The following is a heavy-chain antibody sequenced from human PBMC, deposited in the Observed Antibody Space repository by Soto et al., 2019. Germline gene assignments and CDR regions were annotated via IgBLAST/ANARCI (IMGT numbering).Heavy chain of an antibody. CDR2: INPAGGTT. V-gene: IGHV1-46*01. CDR3: ALKVVTDYDN. D-gene: IGHD2-21*02. CDR1: GYSFTSTY. Sequence: QVQLVQSGAEVKKPGASVRISCRASGYSFTSTYVHWVRQAPGQGPEWMGIINPAGGTTYYAQKFQGSLTITSDTSTDTVFMDLNDLTSEDTAVYFCALKVVTDYDNWGQGTLLTVSS. J-gene: IGHJ4*02.